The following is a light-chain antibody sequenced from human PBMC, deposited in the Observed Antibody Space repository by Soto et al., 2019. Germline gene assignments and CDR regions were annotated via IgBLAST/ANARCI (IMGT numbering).Light chain of an antibody. J-gene: IGKJ2*01. CDR1: QSVSRF. CDR2: DAS. Sequence: EIVLTQSPATLSLSPGERATLSCRASQSVSRFLAWFQQRPGQAPRLLIYDASNRASGVPARFSGSGSGTDFALTISSQEPEDFAVYYCQQRSTWPPTFGQGTKLEI. CDR3: QQRSTWPPT. V-gene: IGKV3-11*01.